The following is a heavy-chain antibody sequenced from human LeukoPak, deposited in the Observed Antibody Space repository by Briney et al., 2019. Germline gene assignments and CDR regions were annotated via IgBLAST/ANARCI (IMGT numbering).Heavy chain of an antibody. J-gene: IGHJ6*03. D-gene: IGHD5-12*01. V-gene: IGHV4-61*02. CDR3: ARERTKYSGYDFGPAYYYYYMDV. CDR1: GGSISSGSYY. Sequence: SETLSLTCTVSGGSISSGSYYWSWIRQPAGKGLEWIGRIYTSGSTNYNPSLKSRVTISVDTSKNQFSLKLSSVTAADTAVYYCARERTKYSGYDFGPAYYYYYMDVWGKGTTVTVSS. CDR2: IYTSGST.